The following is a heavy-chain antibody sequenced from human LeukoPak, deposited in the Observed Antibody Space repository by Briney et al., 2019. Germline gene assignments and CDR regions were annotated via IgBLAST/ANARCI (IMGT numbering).Heavy chain of an antibody. CDR3: ARLPLGYCSSTSCYPD. D-gene: IGHD2-2*01. Sequence: PSETLSLTCTVSGGSISSSSYYWGWIRQPPGTGLEWIGSIYYSGSTYYNPSLKSRVTISVDTSKNQFSLKLSSVTAADTAVYYCARLPLGYCSSTSCYPDWGQGTLVTVSS. CDR2: IYYSGST. CDR1: GGSISSSSYY. V-gene: IGHV4-39*01. J-gene: IGHJ4*02.